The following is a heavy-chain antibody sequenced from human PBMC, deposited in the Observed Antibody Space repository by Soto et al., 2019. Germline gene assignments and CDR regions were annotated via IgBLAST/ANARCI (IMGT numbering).Heavy chain of an antibody. CDR2: ISRSGNI. J-gene: IGHJ3*02. CDR3: ARSLGYTYGDYS. CDR1: DFTFSDYY. V-gene: IGHV3-11*01. D-gene: IGHD5-18*01. Sequence: VVSLRLSCAASDFTFSDYYMSWIRQPPGKELEWVSYISRSGNIYYADSVKGRFTISRDNTKKSLYLQMNSLRAEDTALYYCARSLGYTYGDYSWGRVKMVTV.